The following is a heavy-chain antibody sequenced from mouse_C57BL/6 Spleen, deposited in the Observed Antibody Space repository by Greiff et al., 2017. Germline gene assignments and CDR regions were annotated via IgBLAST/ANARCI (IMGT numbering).Heavy chain of an antibody. CDR1: GYTFTNYW. D-gene: IGHD3-2*02. CDR3: ARKETAQATFDY. V-gene: IGHV1-63*01. J-gene: IGHJ2*01. CDR2: IYPGGGYT. Sequence: VNVVESGAELVRPGTSVKMSCKASGYTFTNYWIGWAKQRPGHGLEWIGDIYPGGGYTNYNEKFKGKATLTADKSSSTAYMQFSSLTSEDSAIYYCARKETAQATFDYWGQGTTLTVSS.